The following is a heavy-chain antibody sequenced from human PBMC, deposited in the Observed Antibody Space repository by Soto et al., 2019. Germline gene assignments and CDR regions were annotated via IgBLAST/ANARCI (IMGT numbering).Heavy chain of an antibody. V-gene: IGHV1-2*02. CDR2: INPKNGAT. CDR3: VRGPLGDAPFDF. D-gene: IGHD2-8*01. J-gene: IGHJ3*01. Sequence: QVHLAQSGAEVRKPGTSVKVSCKASGYTFIGYYMNWVRQAPGQGLEWMAWINPKNGATVFAPKFAGRITMARETSVSTAYMELSRLNFDDTAMYYCVRGPLGDAPFDFWGPGTMVTVSS. CDR1: GYTFIGYY.